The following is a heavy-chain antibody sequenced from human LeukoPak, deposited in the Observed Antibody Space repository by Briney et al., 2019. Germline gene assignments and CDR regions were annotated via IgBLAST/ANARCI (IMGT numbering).Heavy chain of an antibody. J-gene: IGHJ5*02. D-gene: IGHD3-16*01. V-gene: IGHV3-9*01. CDR1: GFTFDDYA. CDR2: ISWNSGSI. Sequence: PGGSLRLSCAASGFTFDDYAMHWVRQAPGKGLEWVSGISWNSGSIGYADSVKGRFTIFRDNARNSLYLQMNSLRAEDTAVYYCASHSYGYNHWGQGTLVIVSS. CDR3: ASHSYGYNH.